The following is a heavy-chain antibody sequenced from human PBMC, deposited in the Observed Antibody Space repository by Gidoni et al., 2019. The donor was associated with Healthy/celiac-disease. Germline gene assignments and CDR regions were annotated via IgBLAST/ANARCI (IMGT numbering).Heavy chain of an antibody. CDR2: NSAYNGNT. V-gene: IGHV1-18*04. D-gene: IGHD6-13*01. CDR1: GYTCTSYG. Sequence: QVQLLQSGAEVQKPGASVKVSCTASGYTCTSYGISWVRQATGQGLEWMGWNSAYNGNTNYAQKLQGRVTMTTDTSTSTAYMELRSLRSDDTAVYYCAREGDSSSWYLPSFFDYWGQGTLVTVSS. J-gene: IGHJ4*02. CDR3: AREGDSSSWYLPSFFDY.